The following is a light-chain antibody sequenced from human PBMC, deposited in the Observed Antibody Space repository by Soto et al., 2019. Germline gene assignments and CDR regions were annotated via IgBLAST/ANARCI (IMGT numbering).Light chain of an antibody. Sequence: EIVLTQSPATLSLSPGERATLSCRTSQSVSSYLAWYQQKPGQAPRLLIYDASSRATGIPARFSGSGSGTDSNLTITSLQPKDFALDYCQGRSNCPPVYTFGQGTKLE. J-gene: IGKJ2*01. CDR1: QSVSSY. V-gene: IGKV3-11*01. CDR2: DAS. CDR3: QGRSNCPPVYT.